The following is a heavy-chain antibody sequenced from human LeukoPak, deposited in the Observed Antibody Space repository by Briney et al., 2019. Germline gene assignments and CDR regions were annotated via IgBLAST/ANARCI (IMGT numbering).Heavy chain of an antibody. V-gene: IGHV4-59*01. CDR3: ARADRSSSGGIFDY. J-gene: IGHJ4*02. D-gene: IGHD6-19*01. CDR1: GGSISSYY. CDR2: IYYSRST. Sequence: SETLSLTCTVSGGSISSYYWSWIRQPPGKGLEWIGCIYYSRSTNYNPSLKSRVTISVDTSKNQFSLKLSSVTAADTAVYYCARADRSSSGGIFDYWGQGTLVTVSS.